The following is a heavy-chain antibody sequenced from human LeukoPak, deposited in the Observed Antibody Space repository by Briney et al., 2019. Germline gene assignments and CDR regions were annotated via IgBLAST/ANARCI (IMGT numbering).Heavy chain of an antibody. Sequence: GVALRLSCAASGFTFSSYGMSWVRQASGKGLEWVSAIGGRDGSTYYADSVKGRFTISRDNSKNTLYVQMNSLRAEDTAVYYCAKGHYYGSGSLDYWGQGTLVTVSS. CDR3: AKGHYYGSGSLDY. D-gene: IGHD3-10*01. CDR1: GFTFSSYG. CDR2: IGGRDGST. J-gene: IGHJ4*02. V-gene: IGHV3-23*01.